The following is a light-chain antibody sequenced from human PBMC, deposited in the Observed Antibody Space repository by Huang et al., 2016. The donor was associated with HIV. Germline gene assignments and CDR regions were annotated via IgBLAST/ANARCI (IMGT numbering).Light chain of an antibody. CDR3: QQYNDWRT. V-gene: IGKV3-15*01. CDR1: QSVSRN. J-gene: IGKJ1*01. Sequence: EIVLTQSPATLSVSPGERATLSCRASQSVSRNLAWYQHKPGQTPRLLIYGAFTRATGIPARFSGGGSGTEFTLTISSLQSEDFAVYYCQQYNDWRTFGQGTKVEIK. CDR2: GAF.